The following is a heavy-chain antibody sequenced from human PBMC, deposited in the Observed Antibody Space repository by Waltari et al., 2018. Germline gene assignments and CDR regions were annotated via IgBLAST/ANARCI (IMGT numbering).Heavy chain of an antibody. V-gene: IGHV4-38-2*01. CDR2: IYHSGST. CDR1: GYSISSGYY. J-gene: IGHJ4*02. Sequence: QVQLQESGPGLVKPSETLSLTCAVSGYSISSGYYWGWIRQPPGQGLEWIGSIYHSGSTYYNPSLKSRVTISVDTSKNQFSLKLSSVTAADTAVYYCARAPVETYYDYVWGSYRYIFDYWGQGTLVTVSS. CDR3: ARAPVETYYDYVWGSYRYIFDY. D-gene: IGHD3-16*02.